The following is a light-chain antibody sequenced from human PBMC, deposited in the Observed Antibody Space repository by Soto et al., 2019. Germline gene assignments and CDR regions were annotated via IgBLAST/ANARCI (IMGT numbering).Light chain of an antibody. CDR3: QSYDRTLSAVWV. CDR2: GNI. Sequence: QSVLTQPPSVSGASGQRVTISCTGSSSNIGAGYDVHWYQQLPGTAPRLLIYGNINRPSGVPDRFSGSKSGTSASLAITGLQAEDEADYYCQSYDRTLSAVWVFGGGTKLTVL. CDR1: SSNIGAGYD. V-gene: IGLV1-40*01. J-gene: IGLJ3*02.